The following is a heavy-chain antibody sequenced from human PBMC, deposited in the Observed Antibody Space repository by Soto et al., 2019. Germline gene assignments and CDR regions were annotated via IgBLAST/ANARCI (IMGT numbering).Heavy chain of an antibody. CDR1: GFTLSGYV. V-gene: IGHV3-30-3*01. D-gene: IGHD3-22*01. CDR3: AREGYTSGYAPSFDY. CDR2: ISLGGSNK. Sequence: QVQLVESGGGVVQPGRSLRLSCSASGFTLSGYVMHWVRQAPGKGLEWVAAISLGGSNKYYADSVKGRLTISRDDSKNTLYVQMNSLRPEDTAQYYCAREGYTSGYAPSFDYWGQGTLVTVSS. J-gene: IGHJ4*02.